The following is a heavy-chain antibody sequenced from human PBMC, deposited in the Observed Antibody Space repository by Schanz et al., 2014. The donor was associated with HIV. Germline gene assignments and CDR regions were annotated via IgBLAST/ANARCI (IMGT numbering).Heavy chain of an antibody. J-gene: IGHJ3*02. D-gene: IGHD6-6*01. V-gene: IGHV1-69*01. CDR1: GGTFSSYA. CDR3: ARGLKDSSSSEAFHI. CDR2: IIPIFATP. Sequence: QVQLVQSGAEVKKPGSSVKVSCKASGGTFSSYAISWVRQAPGQGLEWMGGIIPIFATPNYAQKFQGRVTITADESTRTAYMELSSLRSDDTAMYYCARGLKDSSSSEAFHIWGQGTMVTVSS.